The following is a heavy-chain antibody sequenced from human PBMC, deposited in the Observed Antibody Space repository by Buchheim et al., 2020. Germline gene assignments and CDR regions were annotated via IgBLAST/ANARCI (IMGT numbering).Heavy chain of an antibody. J-gene: IGHJ4*02. D-gene: IGHD2-8*01. V-gene: IGHV3-23*01. CDR3: AKLEIVLMVYADYYFDY. CDR2: VRGGGDIT. CDR1: GFTFSSYA. Sequence: EVQLLESGGGLVQPGGSLRLSCAASGFTFSSYAVSWVRQAPGKGLEWVSAVRGGGDITYYTDSVKGRFTISRDNFKNILYLQMNSLRAEDTAVYYCAKLEIVLMVYADYYFDYWGQGTL.